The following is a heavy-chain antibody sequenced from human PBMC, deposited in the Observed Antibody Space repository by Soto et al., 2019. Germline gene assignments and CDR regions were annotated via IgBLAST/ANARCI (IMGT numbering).Heavy chain of an antibody. CDR1: GFTFSSYA. Sequence: EVQLLESGGGLVLPGGSLRLSCAASGFTFSSYAMSWVRQAPGKGLEWVSSISGRGGTTYYADYVRGRFTISRDDSKNTLYLQMNSLRVEDTAVYSCAKGGGSNWFDPWGQGTLVTVSS. V-gene: IGHV3-23*01. D-gene: IGHD1-26*01. CDR2: ISGRGGTT. CDR3: AKGGGSNWFDP. J-gene: IGHJ5*02.